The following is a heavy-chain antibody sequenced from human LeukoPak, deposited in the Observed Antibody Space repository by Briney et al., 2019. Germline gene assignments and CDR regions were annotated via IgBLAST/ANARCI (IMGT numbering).Heavy chain of an antibody. CDR3: ARGESTSKSDAFDI. J-gene: IGHJ3*02. D-gene: IGHD2-2*01. Sequence: SQTLSLTCTVSGGSISSGDYYWSWIRQPPGKGLEWIGYIYYSGSTYYNPSLKSRVTISVDTSKNQFSLKLSSVTAADTAVYYCARGESTSKSDAFDIWGQGTMVTVSS. CDR1: GGSISSGDYY. CDR2: IYYSGST. V-gene: IGHV4-30-4*01.